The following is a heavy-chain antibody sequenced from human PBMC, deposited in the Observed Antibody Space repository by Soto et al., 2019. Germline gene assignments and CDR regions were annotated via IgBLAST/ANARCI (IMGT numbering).Heavy chain of an antibody. V-gene: IGHV1-18*04. CDR2: VSGSNGNT. Sequence: QVQLVQSEAEVKKPGASVKVSCEASGYTFINHGISWVRQAPGQGLEWMGWVSGSNGNTKYAQKFQSRVTMTTETSTSTAHMELRNLRSDDTAVYFCARDFYPLAYYFDPWGQGTLVTVSS. CDR3: ARDFYPLAYYFDP. J-gene: IGHJ4*02. CDR1: GYTFINHG.